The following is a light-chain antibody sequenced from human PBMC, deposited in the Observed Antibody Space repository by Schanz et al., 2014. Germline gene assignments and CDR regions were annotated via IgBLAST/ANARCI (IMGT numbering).Light chain of an antibody. V-gene: IGKV3-11*01. CDR1: QRVSSY. Sequence: EIVLTQSPATLSLSPGERATLSCRASQRVSSYLAWYQQKPGQAPRLLIYDASSRATGIPDRFSGSGSGTDFTLTISRLEPEDFAVYYCQQRSNWPRTFGQGTKVEIK. CDR2: DAS. CDR3: QQRSNWPRT. J-gene: IGKJ1*01.